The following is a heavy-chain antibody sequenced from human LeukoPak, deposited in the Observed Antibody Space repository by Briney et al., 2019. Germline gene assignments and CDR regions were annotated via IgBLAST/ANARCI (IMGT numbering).Heavy chain of an antibody. CDR3: ARVDYGSATKEDY. D-gene: IGHD3-10*01. Sequence: PSETLSLTCTVSGGSISSGGYYWSWIRQHPGKGLEWIGYIYYSGSAYYNPSLKSRVTISVDTSEDQFSLKLSSVTAADTAVYYCARVDYGSATKEDYWGQGTLVTVSS. J-gene: IGHJ4*02. CDR1: GGSISSGGYY. CDR2: IYYSGSA. V-gene: IGHV4-31*03.